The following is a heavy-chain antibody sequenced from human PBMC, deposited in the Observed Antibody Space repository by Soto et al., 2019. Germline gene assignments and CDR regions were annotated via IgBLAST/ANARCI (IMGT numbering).Heavy chain of an antibody. CDR1: SGSISSNSYL. J-gene: IGHJ6*02. CDR3: ARQGRNTKLVILRHYATDF. V-gene: IGHV4-39*01. CDR2: ILYSGDT. Sequence: SETLSLTCSVSSGSISSNSYLWGWIRQPPGKGLEWIGAILYSGDTYYSESLKSRGTMSVDTAKNQFSLRLNSVTAADTAVYYCARQGRNTKLVILRHYATDFWGQGTAVTVSS. D-gene: IGHD3-22*01.